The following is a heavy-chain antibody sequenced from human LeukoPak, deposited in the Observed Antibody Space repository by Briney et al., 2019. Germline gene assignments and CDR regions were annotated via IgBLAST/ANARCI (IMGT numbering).Heavy chain of an antibody. V-gene: IGHV3-30-3*01. CDR1: GFTFCSYA. Sequence: GGSLRLSCAASGFTFCSYAMHWVRQAPGKGLEWVAVISYDGSNKYYADSVKGRFTISRDKSKNTLYLQINSLRAEDTAVYYCARNSYYYDSSGYWDYWGQGPLVSVSS. CDR2: ISYDGSNK. J-gene: IGHJ4*02. CDR3: ARNSYYYDSSGYWDY. D-gene: IGHD3-22*01.